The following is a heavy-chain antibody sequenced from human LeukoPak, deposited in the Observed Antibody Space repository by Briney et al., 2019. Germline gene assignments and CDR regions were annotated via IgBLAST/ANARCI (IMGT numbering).Heavy chain of an antibody. CDR2: ISGSGGST. V-gene: IGHV3-23*01. Sequence: GGSLRLSCAASGFTFSSYAMSWVRQAPGKGLEWVSAISGSGGSTYYADSVKGRFTISRDNSKNTLYLQMNSLRAEDTAVYYCAKTSRGDYSNLGAFDIWGQGTMVTVSS. CDR1: GFTFSSYA. CDR3: AKTSRGDYSNLGAFDI. J-gene: IGHJ3*02. D-gene: IGHD4-11*01.